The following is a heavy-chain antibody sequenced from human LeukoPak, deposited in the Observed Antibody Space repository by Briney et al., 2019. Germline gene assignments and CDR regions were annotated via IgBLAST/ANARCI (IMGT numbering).Heavy chain of an antibody. V-gene: IGHV1-69*13. CDR2: IIPIFGTA. CDR1: GGTFSSYA. Sequence: GASVKVSCKASGGTFSSYAISWVRQAPGQGLEWMGGIIPIFGTANYAQKFQGRVTITADESTSTVYMELSSLRSEDTAVYYCASYYGSGSYHRDYYYGMDVWGKGTTVTVSS. D-gene: IGHD3-10*01. CDR3: ASYYGSGSYHRDYYYGMDV. J-gene: IGHJ6*04.